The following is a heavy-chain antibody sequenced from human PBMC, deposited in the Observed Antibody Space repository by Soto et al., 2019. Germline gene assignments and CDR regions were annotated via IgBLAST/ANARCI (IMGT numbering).Heavy chain of an antibody. J-gene: IGHJ6*02. D-gene: IGHD6-13*01. CDR3: ARDRGRYSSSWHMEYCYGMDV. CDR1: GYTFTSYG. V-gene: IGHV1-18*01. Sequence: QVQLVQSGAEVKKPGASVKVSCKASGYTFTSYGISWVRQAPGQGLEWMGWISAYNGNTNYAQKQQGRVTMTTDTSTSTAYMELRSLRSDETAVYYCARDRGRYSSSWHMEYCYGMDVWGQGTTVTVSS. CDR2: ISAYNGNT.